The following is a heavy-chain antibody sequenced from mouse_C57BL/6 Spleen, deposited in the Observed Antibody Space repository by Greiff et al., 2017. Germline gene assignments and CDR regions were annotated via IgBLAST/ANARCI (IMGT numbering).Heavy chain of an antibody. CDR3: ARSPSYDGTDY. J-gene: IGHJ2*01. Sequence: QVQLQQSGAELVRPGTSVKVSCTASGSAFTNYLIEWVKQRPGQGLEWIGVINPGSGGTNYTAKFKGKATMTVDTSSSTAYMQLSSLTSEDSAVYSCARSPSYDGTDYWGQGTTLTVSS. D-gene: IGHD2-3*01. CDR1: GSAFTNYL. CDR2: INPGSGGT. V-gene: IGHV1-54*01.